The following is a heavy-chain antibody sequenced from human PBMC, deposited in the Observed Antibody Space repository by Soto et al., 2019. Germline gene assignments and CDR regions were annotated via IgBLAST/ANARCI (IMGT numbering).Heavy chain of an antibody. J-gene: IGHJ3*02. CDR3: AKSLFGGPDI. Sequence: WWSLRLSCSASIFTCSTYAMSWSRQAPGKGLEWVSGISGGGGDTSYADSVRGRFTCSRDNSKNTLYLQMNSLRAEDTALYYCAKSLFGGPDIWGQGTMVTVSS. CDR1: IFTCSTYA. D-gene: IGHD2-15*01. V-gene: IGHV3-23*01. CDR2: ISGGGGDT.